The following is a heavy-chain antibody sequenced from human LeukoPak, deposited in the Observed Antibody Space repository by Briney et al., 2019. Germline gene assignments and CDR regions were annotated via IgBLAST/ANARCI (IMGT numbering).Heavy chain of an antibody. J-gene: IGHJ4*02. CDR3: ASSGAYSSGWYPSIDY. CDR1: GFTFSCYG. Sequence: GSLRLSFAGSGFTFSCYGLHWVRQAPGKGLEWGAFFRYDGSNKYYADSVKGRFTISRDNSKNTLYLQMKSLRAEDTAMYYCASSGAYSSGWYPSIDYWGQGTLVTVSS. V-gene: IGHV3-30*02. D-gene: IGHD6-19*01. CDR2: FRYDGSNK.